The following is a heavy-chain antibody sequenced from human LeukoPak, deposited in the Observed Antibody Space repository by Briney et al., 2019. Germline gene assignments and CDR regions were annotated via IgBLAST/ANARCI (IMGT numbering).Heavy chain of an antibody. D-gene: IGHD3-22*01. CDR2: ISSRSSNI. CDR1: GFTFSSYS. Sequence: GGSLRLSCAASGFTFSSYSMNWVRQAPGKGLEWVSSISSRSSNIYYADSVKGRFTIPRDNAKNSLYLQMNSLRAEDTAVYYCARGYYYDSSGYLNYWGQGTLVTVSS. V-gene: IGHV3-21*01. CDR3: ARGYYYDSSGYLNY. J-gene: IGHJ4*02.